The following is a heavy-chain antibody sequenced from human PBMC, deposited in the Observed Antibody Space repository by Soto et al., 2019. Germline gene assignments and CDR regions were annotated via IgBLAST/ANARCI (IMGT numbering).Heavy chain of an antibody. CDR2: ISAYNGNT. CDR3: ARHRYCGHSWCGGDI. CDR1: GYTFTSYG. D-gene: IGHD2-21*01. Sequence: ASVKVSCKASGYTFTSYGISWVRQAPGQGLEWMGWISAYNGNTNYAQKLQGRVTMTTDTSTSTAYMELRSLRSDDTAVYYCARHRYCGHSWCGGDIWGQGTMVTVSS. V-gene: IGHV1-18*01. J-gene: IGHJ3*02.